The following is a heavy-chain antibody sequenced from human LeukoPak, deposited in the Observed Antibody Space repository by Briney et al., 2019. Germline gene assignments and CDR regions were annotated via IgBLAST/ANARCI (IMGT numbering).Heavy chain of an antibody. CDR1: GFTFSSYS. CDR2: ISGSGGST. D-gene: IGHD6-13*01. Sequence: SGGSLRLSCAASGFTFSSYSMNWVRQAPGKGPEWVSAISGSGGSTYYADSVKGRFTISRDNAKNSLYLQMNSLRAEDTAVYYCARDLMGIAYRGAFYYWGQGTLVTVSS. V-gene: IGHV3-21*04. J-gene: IGHJ4*02. CDR3: ARDLMGIAYRGAFYY.